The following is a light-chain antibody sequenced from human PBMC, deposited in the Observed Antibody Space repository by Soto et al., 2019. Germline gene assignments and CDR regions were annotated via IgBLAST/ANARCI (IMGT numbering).Light chain of an antibody. J-gene: IGKJ2*01. CDR1: QTINMW. CDR3: QQYNELWYT. V-gene: IGKV1-5*01. CDR2: DTT. Sequence: DIQMTQSPATLSASLGDRVTITCRASQTINMWLAWYQQKPRKAPKLLIYDTTTLQSGVPSRFSGGGSGVDFTLTISIQQPDDVATYYCQQYNELWYTFGPGTKV.